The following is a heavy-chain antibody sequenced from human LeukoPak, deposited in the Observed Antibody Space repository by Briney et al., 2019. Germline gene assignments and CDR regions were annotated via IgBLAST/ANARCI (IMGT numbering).Heavy chain of an antibody. V-gene: IGHV3-21*06. CDR2: IRSSGRYT. D-gene: IGHD4-17*01. CDR1: GFTFSTYT. CDR3: VREAYGDYYLDH. Sequence: GGSLRLSCAASGFTFSTYTINWVRQAPGKGLEWVSGIRSSGRYTYYADSMKGRFTISRDNAKNSLYLQMNSLGAEDTAVYYCVREAYGDYYLDHWGQGALVTVSS. J-gene: IGHJ4*02.